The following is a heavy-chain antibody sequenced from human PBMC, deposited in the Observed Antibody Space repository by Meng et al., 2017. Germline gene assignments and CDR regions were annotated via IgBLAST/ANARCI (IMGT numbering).Heavy chain of an antibody. CDR1: GFSLSTSGVG. CDR3: AHRRGDSREGWFDP. J-gene: IGHJ5*02. Sequence: QMTLEESGPTLVKPTQTRTLTCTFSGFSLSTSGVGVGWIRQPPGKALEWLALIYWDDDKRYSPSLKSRLTITKDTSKNQVVLTMTNMDPVDTATYYCAHRRGDSREGWFDPWGQGTLVTVSS. V-gene: IGHV2-5*02. CDR2: IYWDDDK. D-gene: IGHD2-21*02.